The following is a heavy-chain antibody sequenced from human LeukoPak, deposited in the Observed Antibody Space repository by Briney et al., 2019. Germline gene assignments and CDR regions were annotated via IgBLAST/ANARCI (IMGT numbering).Heavy chain of an antibody. J-gene: IGHJ4*02. CDR2: ISYDGSNK. Sequence: GGSLRLSCAASGFTFSSYGVHWVRQAPGKGLEWVAVISYDGSNKYYADSVKGRFTISRDNSKNTLYLQMNSLRAEDTAVYYCAKERPSGIAVAGYFDYWGQGTLVTVSS. CDR1: GFTFSSYG. D-gene: IGHD6-19*01. V-gene: IGHV3-30*18. CDR3: AKERPSGIAVAGYFDY.